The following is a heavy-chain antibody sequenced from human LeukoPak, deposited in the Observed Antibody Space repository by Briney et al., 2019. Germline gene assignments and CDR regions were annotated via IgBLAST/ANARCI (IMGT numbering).Heavy chain of an antibody. V-gene: IGHV4-38-2*01. J-gene: IGHJ5*02. Sequence: SETLSLTCAVSGYSISSGYYWGWIRQPPGKGLEWIGSIYHSGSTYYNPSLKSRVTISVDTSKNQFSLKLSSVTAADTAVYYCGRGAAGITTRKGDCFDPWGQGTLVTVSP. CDR3: GRGAAGITTRKGDCFDP. D-gene: IGHD3-10*01. CDR2: IYHSGST. CDR1: GYSISSGYY.